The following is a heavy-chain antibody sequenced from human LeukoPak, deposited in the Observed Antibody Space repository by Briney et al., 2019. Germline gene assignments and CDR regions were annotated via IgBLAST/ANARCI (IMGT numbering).Heavy chain of an antibody. CDR1: GFTFSSHG. CDR3: AEDLSYGSLWFDP. V-gene: IGHV3-33*06. Sequence: GGSLRLSCAASGFTFSSHGMQWVRQAPGKGLEWVALIWYDGSRTNYVDSVMGRFTISRDSSKNTLYLQMDNLRVEDTAVYFCAEDLSYGSLWFDPWGQGTLVTVSS. D-gene: IGHD3-10*01. J-gene: IGHJ5*02. CDR2: IWYDGSRT.